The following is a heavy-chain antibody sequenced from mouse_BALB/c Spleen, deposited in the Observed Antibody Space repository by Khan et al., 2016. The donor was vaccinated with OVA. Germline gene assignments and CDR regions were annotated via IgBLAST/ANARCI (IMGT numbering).Heavy chain of an antibody. D-gene: IGHD1-1*01. J-gene: IGHJ2*01. Sequence: EVELVESGPGLVQPSQSLSLTCTVTGYSFTSDYAWYCLRQFQGNKLEWMGHISYSGTIKYNPSLKSRISIPRDTSKNQFFLQLNSVTTEDTATYYCARIYGGDFDYWGPGTTLTVSS. CDR2: ISYSGTI. CDR1: GYSFTSDYA. CDR3: ARIYGGDFDY. V-gene: IGHV3-2*02.